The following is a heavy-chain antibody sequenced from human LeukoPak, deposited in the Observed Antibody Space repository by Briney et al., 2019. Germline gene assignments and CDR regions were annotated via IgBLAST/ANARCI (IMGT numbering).Heavy chain of an antibody. CDR1: GSTFSSYA. Sequence: GGSLRLSCGASGSTFSSYAVSWVREARGEGLEWVSAISGSGGSTYYADSVKGRFTISRDNSKNTLYLQMSSLRAEDTAVYYCAGPGIAAAGTAFDPWGQGTLVTVSS. CDR3: AGPGIAAAGTAFDP. CDR2: ISGSGGST. D-gene: IGHD6-13*01. J-gene: IGHJ5*02. V-gene: IGHV3-23*01.